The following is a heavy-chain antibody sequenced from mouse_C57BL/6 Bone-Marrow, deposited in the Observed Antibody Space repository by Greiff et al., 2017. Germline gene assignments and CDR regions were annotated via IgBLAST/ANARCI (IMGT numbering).Heavy chain of an antibody. D-gene: IGHD4-1*01. J-gene: IGHJ3*01. Sequence: VQLQQSGPELVKPGASVKISCKASGYTFTDYYMNWVKQSHGKSLEWIGDINPNNGGTSYNQKFKGKATLTVAKSSSTAYMELRSLTSEDSAVYYCARGKLSWFAYWGQGTLVTVSA. CDR3: ARGKLSWFAY. CDR2: INPNNGGT. CDR1: GYTFTDYY. V-gene: IGHV1-26*01.